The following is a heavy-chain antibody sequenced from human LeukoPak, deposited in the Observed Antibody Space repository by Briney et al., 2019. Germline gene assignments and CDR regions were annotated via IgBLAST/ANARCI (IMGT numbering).Heavy chain of an antibody. J-gene: IGHJ5*02. CDR3: ARGAEDYYGSGSYYKTPSNWFDP. Sequence: PSETLSLTCAVYGGSFSGYYWGWIRQPPGKGLEWIGEINHSGSTNSNPSLKSRVTISVDTSKTQFSLKLSSVTAADTAVYYCARGAEDYYGSGSYYKTPSNWFDPWGQGTLVTVSS. V-gene: IGHV4-34*01. D-gene: IGHD3-10*01. CDR1: GGSFSGYY. CDR2: INHSGST.